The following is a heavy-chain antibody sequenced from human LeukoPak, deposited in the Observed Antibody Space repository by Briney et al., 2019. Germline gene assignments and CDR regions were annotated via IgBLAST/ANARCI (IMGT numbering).Heavy chain of an antibody. Sequence: SETLSLTCGAYGGSFSGYYWSWIRQPPGKGLEWIGEINHSGSTNYNPSLKSRVIISVDTSKNQFSLKLTSVTAADTAVYFCARGGTWLTRLDYWGQGTLVTVSS. CDR2: INHSGST. J-gene: IGHJ4*02. CDR3: ARGGTWLTRLDY. V-gene: IGHV4-34*01. D-gene: IGHD5-12*01. CDR1: GGSFSGYY.